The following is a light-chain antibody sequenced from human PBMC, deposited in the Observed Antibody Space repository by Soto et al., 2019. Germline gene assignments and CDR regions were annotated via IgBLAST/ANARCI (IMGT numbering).Light chain of an antibody. J-gene: IGKJ2*01. CDR3: QQCSNWPPYT. Sequence: EIVLTQSPATLSLSPGERATLSCRASQSVSSYLAWYQQKPGQAPRLLIYDASNRATVVPARFSGSGSATDFTLTISSLEREDFAVYCCQQCSNWPPYTFGQGTKLEIK. CDR1: QSVSSY. V-gene: IGKV3-11*01. CDR2: DAS.